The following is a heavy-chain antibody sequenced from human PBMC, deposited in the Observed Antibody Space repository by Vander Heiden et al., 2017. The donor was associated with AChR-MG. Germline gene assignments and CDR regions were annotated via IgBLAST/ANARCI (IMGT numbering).Heavy chain of an antibody. CDR2: ISSSGSTI. CDR3: ARGSNSQWLLHMYYFDY. CDR1: GFTFSDYY. J-gene: IGHJ4*02. V-gene: IGHV3-11*01. D-gene: IGHD3-22*01. Sequence: QVQLVESGGGLVKPGGSLRLYCSASGFTFSDYYMSWIRQAPGKGLEWVSYISSSGSTIYYADSVKGRFTISRDNAKNSLYLQMNSLRTEDTAVYYCARGSNSQWLLHMYYFDYWGQGTLVTVSS.